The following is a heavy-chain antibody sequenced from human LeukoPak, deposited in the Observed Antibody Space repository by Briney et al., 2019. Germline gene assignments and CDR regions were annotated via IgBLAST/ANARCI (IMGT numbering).Heavy chain of an antibody. CDR2: IIPILGIA. V-gene: IGHV1-69*04. CDR3: ARDLIAAAGPYRDYGMDV. J-gene: IGHJ6*02. D-gene: IGHD6-13*01. Sequence: SVKVSCKASGGTFSSYAISWVRQAPGQGLEWMGRIIPILGIANYAQKFQGRVTITADKSTSTAYMELSSLRSEDTAVYYCARDLIAAAGPYRDYGMDVWGQGTTVTVSS. CDR1: GGTFSSYA.